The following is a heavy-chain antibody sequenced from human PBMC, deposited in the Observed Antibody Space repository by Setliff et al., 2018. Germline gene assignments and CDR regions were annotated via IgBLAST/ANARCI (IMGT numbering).Heavy chain of an antibody. D-gene: IGHD3-10*01. Sequence: PSETLSLTCSVSGESFSNNYWSWIRQTPGRGLEWIGESNHGGSTSYNPSLKSRLTMSVDTSKNQFSLKLTSVTAADSAVYYCARRWNFGPYGSGIHDGFDMWGQGTMVTVSS. CDR1: GESFSNNY. J-gene: IGHJ3*02. CDR3: ARRWNFGPYGSGIHDGFDM. CDR2: SNHGGST. V-gene: IGHV4-34*01.